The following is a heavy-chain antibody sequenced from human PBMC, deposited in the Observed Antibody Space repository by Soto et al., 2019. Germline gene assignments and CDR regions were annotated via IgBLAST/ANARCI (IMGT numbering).Heavy chain of an antibody. Sequence: PSETLSLTCTVSGGSISSGGYYWSWIRQHPGKGLEWIGYIYYSGSTYYNPSLKSRVTISVDTSKNQFSLKLSSVTAADTAVYYCARRSGYDFWSGYYTFYYYYGMDVWGQGTTVTV. CDR2: IYYSGST. CDR1: GGSISSGGYY. V-gene: IGHV4-31*03. D-gene: IGHD3-3*01. J-gene: IGHJ6*02. CDR3: ARRSGYDFWSGYYTFYYYYGMDV.